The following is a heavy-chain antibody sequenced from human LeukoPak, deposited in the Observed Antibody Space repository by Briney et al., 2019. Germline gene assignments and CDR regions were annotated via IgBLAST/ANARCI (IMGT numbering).Heavy chain of an antibody. CDR3: ASWPVGWYGEDS. J-gene: IGHJ4*02. D-gene: IGHD6-19*01. CDR2: IYGGGST. V-gene: IGHV3-53*01. CDR1: GLRVSSNF. Sequence: GGSLRLSCAATGLRVSSNFMSWVRQAPGKGREWVSVIYGGGSTYYADSVKGRFTISRDPPKNTLYLQMNSLRVEDTAVYYCASWPVGWYGEDSWGQGTLVTVSS.